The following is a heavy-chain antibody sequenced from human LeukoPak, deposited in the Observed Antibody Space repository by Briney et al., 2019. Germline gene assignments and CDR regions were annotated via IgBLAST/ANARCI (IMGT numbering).Heavy chain of an antibody. CDR1: GFTFSSYG. Sequence: PGGSLRLSCAASGFTFSSYGMHWVRQAPGKGLEWVAVIWYDGSNKYYADSVKGRFTISRDNSKNTLYLQMNSLRAEDTAVYYCACIATTAATSYFDYWGQGTLVTVSS. V-gene: IGHV3-33*01. J-gene: IGHJ4*02. CDR3: ACIATTAATSYFDY. CDR2: IWYDGSNK. D-gene: IGHD2-15*01.